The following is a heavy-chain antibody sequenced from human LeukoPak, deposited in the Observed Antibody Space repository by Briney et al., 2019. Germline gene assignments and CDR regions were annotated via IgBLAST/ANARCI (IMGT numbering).Heavy chain of an antibody. CDR1: GFTFSSYA. Sequence: PGGSLRLSCAASGFTFSSYAMSWVRQAPGKGLEWVSAISGSGGSTYYADSVKGRFTISRDNSKNTLYLQMNSLRAEDTAVYYCAKDPTGSSGWYYIDYWGQGTLVTVSS. V-gene: IGHV3-23*01. D-gene: IGHD6-19*01. CDR2: ISGSGGST. CDR3: AKDPTGSSGWYYIDY. J-gene: IGHJ4*02.